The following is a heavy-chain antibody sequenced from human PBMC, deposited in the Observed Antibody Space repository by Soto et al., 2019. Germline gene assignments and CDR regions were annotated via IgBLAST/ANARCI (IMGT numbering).Heavy chain of an antibody. J-gene: IGHJ3*02. CDR1: GYSFPSYW. D-gene: IGHD7-27*01. CDR3: ASPRQLGKVAFDI. V-gene: IGHV5-51*01. Sequence: GESLKISCKGSGYSFPSYWIGWVRQMPGKGLEWVGIIYPGDSDTRYSPSFQGQFTISADKSNSTAYLQWSSLKASDTAMYYCASPRQLGKVAFDIWGQGTMVTVSS. CDR2: IYPGDSDT.